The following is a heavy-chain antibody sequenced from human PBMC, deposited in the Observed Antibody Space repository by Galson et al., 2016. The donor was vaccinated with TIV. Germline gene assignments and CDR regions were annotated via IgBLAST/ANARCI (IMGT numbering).Heavy chain of an antibody. V-gene: IGHV1-69*13. J-gene: IGHJ4*02. CDR2: IITSFDRK. CDR1: GGTFNTYS. Sequence: SVKVSCKASGGTFNTYSFNWVRQAPGHGLEWMGPIITSFDRKTYAQKFQGRVTISADGSMERSSLTPEDTAVYFCGVPYRIPVVIRFWGRGTPVTVSS. D-gene: IGHD3-16*02. CDR3: GVPYRIPVVIRF.